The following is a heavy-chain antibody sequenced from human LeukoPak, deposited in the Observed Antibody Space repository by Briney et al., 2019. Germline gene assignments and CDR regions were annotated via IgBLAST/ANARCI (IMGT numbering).Heavy chain of an antibody. CDR1: GFTFSSNW. CDR3: VRDLGGRSGH. V-gene: IGHV3-74*01. CDR2: INEDGSTT. J-gene: IGHJ4*02. D-gene: IGHD1-26*01. Sequence: GGSLRLSCAASGFTFSSNWMHWVRQAPGKGLVWVSRINEDGSTTNYADSVKGRSTIFRDNAKNTLYLQMNSLRAEDAAVYYCVRDLGGRSGHWGQGTLVTVSS.